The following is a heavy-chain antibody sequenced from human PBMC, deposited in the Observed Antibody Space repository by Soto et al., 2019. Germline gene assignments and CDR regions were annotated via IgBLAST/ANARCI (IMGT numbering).Heavy chain of an antibody. Sequence: EVQLLESGGGLVQPGGSLRLSCAASGFTFSGYAMSWVRQAPGKGLEWVSAIGSGSPFYADSVKGRFTTSRDNANSMLYLQINSLRADDTAVYFCAQDLGSSWYHYNSFAPGGQLTLVTVSS. CDR2: IGSGSP. D-gene: IGHD6-13*01. J-gene: IGHJ5*02. CDR3: AQDLGSSWYHYNSFAP. CDR1: GFTFSGYA. V-gene: IGHV3-23*01.